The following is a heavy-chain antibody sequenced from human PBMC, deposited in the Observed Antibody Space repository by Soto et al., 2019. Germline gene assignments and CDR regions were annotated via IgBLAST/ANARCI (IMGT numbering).Heavy chain of an antibody. CDR1: GFTFSSYA. Sequence: GGSLRLSCAASGFTFSSYAMSWVRQAPGKGLEWVSAISGSGGSTYYADSVKGRFTISRDNSKNTLYLQMNSLRVEDTAVYYCARARDEDYGDYGDYYYYYMDVWGKGTTVTVSS. D-gene: IGHD4-17*01. CDR2: ISGSGGST. V-gene: IGHV3-23*01. CDR3: ARARDEDYGDYGDYYYYYMDV. J-gene: IGHJ6*03.